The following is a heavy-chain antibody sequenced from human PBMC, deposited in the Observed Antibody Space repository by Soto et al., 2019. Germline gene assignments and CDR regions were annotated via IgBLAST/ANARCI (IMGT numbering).Heavy chain of an antibody. D-gene: IGHD3-16*01. CDR3: AKDFGGLYNWFDP. CDR2: INPNNGQT. J-gene: IGHJ5*02. Sequence: QVPLVQSGAEVKKPGASVKVSCKTSGYIFTPYDINWVLQAAGQGLEWVGRINPNNGQTDYADNLQGRLTMTRYASLITVYMELSSLTSDDTAVYFCAKDFGGLYNWFDPWGQVTPVIVSS. V-gene: IGHV1-8*01. CDR1: GYIFTPYD.